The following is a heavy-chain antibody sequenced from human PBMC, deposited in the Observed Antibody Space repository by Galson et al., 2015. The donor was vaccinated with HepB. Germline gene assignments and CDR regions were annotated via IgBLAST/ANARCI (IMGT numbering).Heavy chain of an antibody. CDR1: GFTFDDYA. J-gene: IGHJ4*02. CDR2: ISWNSGSI. D-gene: IGHD6-19*01. Sequence: SLRLSCAASGFTFDDYAMHWVRHAPGKGLEWVSGISWNSGSIGYADSVKGRFTISRDNAKNSLYLQMNSLRAEDTALYYCAKPCSGYAVCFDYWGQGTLVTVSS. V-gene: IGHV3-9*01. CDR3: AKPCSGYAVCFDY.